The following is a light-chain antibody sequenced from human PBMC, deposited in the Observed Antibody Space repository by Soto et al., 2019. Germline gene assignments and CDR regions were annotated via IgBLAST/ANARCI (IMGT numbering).Light chain of an antibody. CDR3: QKYNSAPCT. V-gene: IGKV1-27*01. CDR2: AAS. Sequence: DIQMTQSPSSLSASVGDRVTITCRASQGISNYLAWYQQKPGKVPKLLIYAASTLQSGVPSRFSGSGSGTDFTVTISSLQPEDVATYYCQKYNSAPCTFGQGTKVEIK. CDR1: QGISNY. J-gene: IGKJ1*01.